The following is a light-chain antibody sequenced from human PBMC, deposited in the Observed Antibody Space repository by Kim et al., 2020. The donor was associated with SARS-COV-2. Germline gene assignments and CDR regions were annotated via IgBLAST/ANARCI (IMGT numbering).Light chain of an antibody. Sequence: IQLTQSPSSLSASVGDRVTITCRASQGISSYLAWYQQKPGKAPKHLIYAASTLQSGVPSRFSGSGSGTDFTLTISSLQPEDFATYYCQQLNSYPWTFGQGTKVEIK. CDR3: QQLNSYPWT. CDR1: QGISSY. V-gene: IGKV1-9*01. CDR2: AAS. J-gene: IGKJ1*01.